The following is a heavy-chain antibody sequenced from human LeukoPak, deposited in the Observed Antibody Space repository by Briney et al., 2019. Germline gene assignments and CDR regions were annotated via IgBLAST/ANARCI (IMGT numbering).Heavy chain of an antibody. CDR3: ARDRSSYHAKGDTFDI. V-gene: IGHV4-39*02. CDR2: IYYDGST. J-gene: IGHJ3*02. D-gene: IGHD3-22*01. Sequence: SETLSLTXTVSGGSISSSSYYWGCIRQPPGKGLEWIGSIYYDGSTYYNPSLKSRVTISVDTSKNQFSLKLSSVTAADTVVYYCARDRSSYHAKGDTFDIWGQGTMVTVSS. CDR1: GGSISSSSYY.